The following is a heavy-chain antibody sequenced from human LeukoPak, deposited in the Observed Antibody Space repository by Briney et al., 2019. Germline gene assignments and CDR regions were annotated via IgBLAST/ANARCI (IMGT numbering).Heavy chain of an antibody. CDR3: ARGTNSYYHYYYYIDV. CDR2: IYTSGST. V-gene: IGHV4-4*07. J-gene: IGHJ6*03. Sequence: PSETLSLTCTVSGGSISSYYWSWIRQPAGKGLEWIGRIYTSGSTNYNPSLKSRVTMSVDTSKNQFSLKLTSVTAADTAVYYCARGTNSYYHYYYYIDVWGKGTTVTVSS. CDR1: GGSISSYY. D-gene: IGHD1-1*01.